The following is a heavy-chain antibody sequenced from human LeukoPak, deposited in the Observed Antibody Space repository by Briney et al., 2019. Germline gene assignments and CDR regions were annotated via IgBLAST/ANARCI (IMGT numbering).Heavy chain of an antibody. D-gene: IGHD6-13*01. V-gene: IGHV3-23*01. CDR1: GFTFSSYG. CDR2: ISGSGGST. J-gene: IGHJ4*02. CDR3: AKDLDGWSSSWYEDFDY. Sequence: GGSLRLSCAASGFTFSSYGMSWVRQAPGKRLEWVSAISGSGGSTYYADSVKGRFTISRDNSKNTLYLQMNSLRAEDTAVYYCAKDLDGWSSSWYEDFDYWGQGTLVTVSS.